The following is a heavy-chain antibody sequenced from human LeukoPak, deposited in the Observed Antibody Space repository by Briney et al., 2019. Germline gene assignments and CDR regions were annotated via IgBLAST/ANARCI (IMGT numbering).Heavy chain of an antibody. CDR1: GFTFSSYW. D-gene: IGHD5-12*01. Sequence: GGSLRLSCAASGFTFSSYWMHWVRQAPGKGLEWVSHISGGSSSVYYADSVKGRFTISRDNAKNSLYLQMNSLRDEDTAVYYCARKYGGYADYWGQGTLVTVSS. J-gene: IGHJ4*02. CDR2: ISGGSSSV. V-gene: IGHV3-48*02. CDR3: ARKYGGYADY.